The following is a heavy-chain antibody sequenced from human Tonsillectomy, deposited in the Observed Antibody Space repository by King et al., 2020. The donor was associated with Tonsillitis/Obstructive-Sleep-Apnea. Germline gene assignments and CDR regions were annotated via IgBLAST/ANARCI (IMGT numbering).Heavy chain of an antibody. CDR2: IYPGDSDT. D-gene: IGHD3-22*01. Sequence: VQLVESGAEVKKPGESLKISCKGSGYSFTSYWIGWVRQMPGKGLEWMGIIYPGDSDTRYSPSFQGQVTISADKSISTAYLQWSSLKASDTAMYYCAGYYASSGYFLGAFDIWGQGTMVTVSS. CDR1: GYSFTSYW. J-gene: IGHJ3*02. V-gene: IGHV5-51*01. CDR3: AGYYASSGYFLGAFDI.